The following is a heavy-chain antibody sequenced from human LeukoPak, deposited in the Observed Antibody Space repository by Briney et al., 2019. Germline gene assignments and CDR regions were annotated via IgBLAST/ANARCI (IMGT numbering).Heavy chain of an antibody. Sequence: ASVKVPCKASGYTFTNYGISWVRQAPGQGLEWMGWISTYNVNTIYAQKFQGRVTMTTDTSTSTAYMELRSLRSDDTAVYYCATGSSGYMYYFDYWGQGTLVTVSS. J-gene: IGHJ4*02. V-gene: IGHV1-18*01. CDR1: GYTFTNYG. D-gene: IGHD3-22*01. CDR2: ISTYNVNT. CDR3: ATGSSGYMYYFDY.